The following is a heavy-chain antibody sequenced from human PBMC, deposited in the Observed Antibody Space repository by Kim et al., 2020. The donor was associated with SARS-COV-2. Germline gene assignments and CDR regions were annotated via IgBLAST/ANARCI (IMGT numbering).Heavy chain of an antibody. V-gene: IGHV3-23*01. CDR2: ISGSGTST. CDR1: GLTFSDYV. Sequence: GGSLRLFCAASGLTFSDYVMAWVRQAPGRGLEWVSAISGSGTSTYYAHSVKGRFTISRDNSKSTVFLQMNSLRAEDTAVYYCVKGGANRGVIQVWFDYWGHEYLITVSS. D-gene: IGHD3-10*01. J-gene: IGHJ4*01. CDR3: VKGGANRGVIQVWFDY.